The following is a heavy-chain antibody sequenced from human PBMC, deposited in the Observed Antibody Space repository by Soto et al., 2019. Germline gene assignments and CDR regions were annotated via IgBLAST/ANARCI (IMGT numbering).Heavy chain of an antibody. CDR1: GGSISSNNW. CDR2: TYHSGST. CDR3: ARERYSYGYWVLDY. J-gene: IGHJ4*02. V-gene: IGHV4-4*02. Sequence: SETLSLTCAVSGGSISSNNWWSWVRQPPGKGREWIGETYHSGSTNYNPSLKSRVTISVDKARNQFSLKLRSVTAADTAVYYCARERYSYGYWVLDYWGQGTLVTVSS. D-gene: IGHD5-18*01.